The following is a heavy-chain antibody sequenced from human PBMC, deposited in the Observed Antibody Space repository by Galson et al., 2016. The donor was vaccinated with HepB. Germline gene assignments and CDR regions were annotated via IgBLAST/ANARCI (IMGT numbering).Heavy chain of an antibody. V-gene: IGHV2-5*02. CDR2: IYWDDDE. Sequence: PALVKPTQALTLTCSFSGFSLRTSGMGVGWIRQPPGKALEWLALIYWDDDERYSPSLKSRLTITKDSSKNRVVLTVTNRDPVDTATYYCAHVSYSTGGWIHYFDYWGQGTLVTVSS. J-gene: IGHJ4*02. CDR1: GFSLRTSGMG. D-gene: IGHD6-19*01. CDR3: AHVSYSTGGWIHYFDY.